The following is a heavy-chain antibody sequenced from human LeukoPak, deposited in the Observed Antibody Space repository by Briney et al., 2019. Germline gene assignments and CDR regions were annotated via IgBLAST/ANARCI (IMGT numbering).Heavy chain of an antibody. D-gene: IGHD2/OR15-2a*01. CDR1: GFTFDDYA. J-gene: IGHJ4*02. V-gene: IGHV3-7*01. CDR3: ARDLSGALYFDY. CDR2: IKQDGSEK. Sequence: GRSLRLSCAASGFTFDDYAMHWVRQAPGKGLEWVANIKQDGSEKYYVDSVKGRFTISRDNAKNSLYLQMNSLRAEDTAVYYCARDLSGALYFDYWGQGTLVTVSS.